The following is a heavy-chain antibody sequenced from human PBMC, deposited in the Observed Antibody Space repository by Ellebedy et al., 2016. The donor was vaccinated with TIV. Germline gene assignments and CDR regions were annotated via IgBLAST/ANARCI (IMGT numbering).Heavy chain of an antibody. V-gene: IGHV3-23*01. D-gene: IGHD6-19*01. CDR3: AKGRGGGSDSSAPRYYFDS. J-gene: IGHJ4*02. CDR2: ISHTGTRT. Sequence: GESLKISCAASGFTFSNYAMIWVRQAPGKGLEWVSTISHTGTRTYYANSVEGRFIISRDNSKRTLYLQMNSLRAEDTAVYYCAKGRGGGSDSSAPRYYFDSWGLGTLVTVSS. CDR1: GFTFSNYA.